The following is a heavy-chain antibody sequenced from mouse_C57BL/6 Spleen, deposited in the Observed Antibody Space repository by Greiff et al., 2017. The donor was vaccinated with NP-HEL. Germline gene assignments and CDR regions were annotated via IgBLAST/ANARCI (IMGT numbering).Heavy chain of an antibody. CDR3: TDYYGNYLSWFAY. CDR1: GFTFSNYW. V-gene: IGHV6-3*01. CDR2: IRLKSDNYAT. J-gene: IGHJ3*01. D-gene: IGHD2-1*01. Sequence: EVKLQESGGGLVQPGGSMKLSCVASGFTFSNYWMNWVRQSPEKGLEWVAQIRLKSDNYATHYAESVKGRFTISRDDSKSSVYLQMNNLRAEDTGIYYCTDYYGNYLSWFAYWGQGTLVTVSA.